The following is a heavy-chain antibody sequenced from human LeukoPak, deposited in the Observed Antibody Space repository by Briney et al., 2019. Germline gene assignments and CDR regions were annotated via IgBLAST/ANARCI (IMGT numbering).Heavy chain of an antibody. Sequence: GGSLRLSCAASGFTFSSYEMNWVRQAPGKGLEWVSYISSSGSTIYYADSVKGRFTISRDNSKNTLYLQMNSLRAEDTAVYYCARDYYYDSSGPTWGQGTLVTVSS. D-gene: IGHD3-22*01. CDR3: ARDYYYDSSGPT. V-gene: IGHV3-48*03. CDR1: GFTFSSYE. J-gene: IGHJ5*02. CDR2: ISSSGSTI.